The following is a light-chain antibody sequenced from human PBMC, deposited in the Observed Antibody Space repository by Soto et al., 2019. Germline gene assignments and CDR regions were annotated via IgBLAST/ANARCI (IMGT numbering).Light chain of an antibody. Sequence: DIQMTQSPSSLSASICDRVTITCRASQSISSYLNWYQQTPGKAPKLLIYAASSLQSGVPSRFSGSGSGTEFTLTISSLQPDDFATYYCQQYNSYSWTFGQGTKVDIK. CDR2: AAS. CDR3: QQYNSYSWT. J-gene: IGKJ1*01. V-gene: IGKV1-39*01. CDR1: QSISSY.